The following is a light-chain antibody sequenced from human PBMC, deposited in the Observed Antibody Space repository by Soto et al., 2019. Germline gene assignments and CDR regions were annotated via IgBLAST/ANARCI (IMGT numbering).Light chain of an antibody. CDR1: QSVLYNSNNKHY. CDR3: QQYYRTPLT. CDR2: WAS. J-gene: IGKJ4*01. Sequence: DIVMTQSPDSLAVSLGERATINCKPSQSVLYNSNNKHYLAWYQHKPGQPPRLLIYWASTRESGVPDRFSGSGSGRDFTLTISRLQPEDVAVYYCQQYYRTPLTFGGGTKVGIK. V-gene: IGKV4-1*01.